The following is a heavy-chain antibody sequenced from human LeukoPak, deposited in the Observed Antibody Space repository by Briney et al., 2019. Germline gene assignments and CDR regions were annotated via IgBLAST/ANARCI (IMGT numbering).Heavy chain of an antibody. D-gene: IGHD3-22*01. Sequence: PGGSLRLSCAASGFTFSSYAMSWVRQAPGKGLEWVSAISGSGGSTYYADSVKGRFTISRDNSKNTLYLQMNSLRAEDTAVYYCGRGWEPLITMIVAFDYWGQGTLVTVSS. V-gene: IGHV3-23*01. J-gene: IGHJ4*02. CDR3: GRGWEPLITMIVAFDY. CDR1: GFTFSSYA. CDR2: ISGSGGST.